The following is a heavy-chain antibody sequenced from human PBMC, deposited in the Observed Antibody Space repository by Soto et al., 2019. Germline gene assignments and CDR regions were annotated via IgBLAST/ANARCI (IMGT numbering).Heavy chain of an antibody. J-gene: IGHJ6*01. CDR2: IIPIFGTA. Sequence: QVQLVQSGAEVKKPGSSVKVSCKASGGTFSSYAISWVRQAPGQGLEWMGGIIPIFGTANYAQKFQGRVTITADESTRTAYMELSSLRSEDTAVYYCARDRHHIVVVVAATRYYYGMDVWGQGTTVTVSS. CDR3: ARDRHHIVVVVAATRYYYGMDV. CDR1: GGTFSSYA. V-gene: IGHV1-69*01. D-gene: IGHD2-15*01.